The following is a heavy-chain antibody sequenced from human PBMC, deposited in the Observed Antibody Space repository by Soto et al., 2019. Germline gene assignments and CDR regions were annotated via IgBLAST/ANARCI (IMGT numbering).Heavy chain of an antibody. D-gene: IGHD4-17*01. V-gene: IGHV4-59*01. Sequence: GDSMNSYYCGGFLKPPGKGLEWIGYIYYSGSTNYNPSLKSRVTISVDTSKNQFSLKLSSVTAADTAVYYCARERYYGDYESWFDPSGQGTL. CDR2: IYYSGST. CDR3: ARERYYGDYESWFDP. J-gene: IGHJ5*02. CDR1: GDSMNSYY.